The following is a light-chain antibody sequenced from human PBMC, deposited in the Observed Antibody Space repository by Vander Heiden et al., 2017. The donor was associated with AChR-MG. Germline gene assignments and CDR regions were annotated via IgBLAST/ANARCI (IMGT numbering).Light chain of an antibody. J-gene: IGLJ2*01. CDR1: NLGSKS. CDR2: DDS. CDR3: QVWDSSSDHPVV. V-gene: IGLV3-21*02. Sequence: SYVLPQPPSVSVAPGQTARITCGGNNLGSKSVHWYEQKPGKAPVLVVYDDSDRPSGIPERFSGSNSGNTATLTISRVEAGDEADYYCQVWDSSSDHPVVFGGGTKLTVL.